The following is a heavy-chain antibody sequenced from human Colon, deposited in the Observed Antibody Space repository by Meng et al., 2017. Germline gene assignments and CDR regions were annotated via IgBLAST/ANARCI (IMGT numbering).Heavy chain of an antibody. Sequence: QVQLQESGPGLVKPSETLALSCLVSGDTSSSFFWSWIRQPAGKAPEWIGRISNGGTTSYNPSLKSRAYMSIDTTKNHFSLKLQLGSMTAADTAVYYCARLRGSYSYFDSWGQGTLVTVSS. CDR3: ARLRGSYSYFDS. CDR2: ISNGGTT. D-gene: IGHD3-16*01. V-gene: IGHV4-4*07. J-gene: IGHJ4*02. CDR1: GDTSSSFF.